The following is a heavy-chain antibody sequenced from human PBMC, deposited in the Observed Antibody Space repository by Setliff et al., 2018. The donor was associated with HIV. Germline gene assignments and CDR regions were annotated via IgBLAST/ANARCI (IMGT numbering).Heavy chain of an antibody. CDR3: ARDGSGSYYGILNYYYYYMDV. D-gene: IGHD3-10*01. J-gene: IGHJ6*03. CDR1: GFTFSSYD. Sequence: GGSLRLSCEASGFTFSSYDFHWVRQAAGKGLEWVAAIGTGGDTYYVDSVKGRFTISRDNAKNSLYLQMNSLRAEDTAVYYCARDGSGSYYGILNYYYYYMDVWGKGTTVTVSS. V-gene: IGHV3-13*01. CDR2: IGTGGDT.